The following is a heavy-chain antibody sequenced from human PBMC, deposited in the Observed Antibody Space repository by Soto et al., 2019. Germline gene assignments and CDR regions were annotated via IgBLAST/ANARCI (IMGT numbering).Heavy chain of an antibody. CDR3: ARLGHALDY. V-gene: IGHV4-30-4*01. J-gene: IGHJ4*02. Sequence: QVQLQESGPGLVKPSQTLSLTCTVSGGSVNSGDYYWNWIRQSPGKGLEWIGYIYYTGSTYYNPSLKSRGIISADTSKNNFSLKLTSLTAADTAVYYCARLGHALDYWGQGTLVTVSS. CDR1: GGSVNSGDYY. CDR2: IYYTGST.